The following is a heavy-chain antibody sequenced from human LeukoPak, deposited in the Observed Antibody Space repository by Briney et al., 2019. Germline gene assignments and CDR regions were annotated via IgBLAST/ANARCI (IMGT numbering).Heavy chain of an antibody. CDR1: GDSVSSNSAA. CDR3: AREPLVVVAATPFDP. J-gene: IGHJ5*02. D-gene: IGHD2-15*01. CDR2: TYYRSKWYN. V-gene: IGHV6-1*01. Sequence: SQTLSLTCAISGDSVSSNSAAWNWIRQSPSRGLEWVGRTYYRSKWYNDYAVSVKSRITINPDTSKNQFSLQLNSVTPEDTAVYYCAREPLVVVAATPFDPWGQGTLVTVSS.